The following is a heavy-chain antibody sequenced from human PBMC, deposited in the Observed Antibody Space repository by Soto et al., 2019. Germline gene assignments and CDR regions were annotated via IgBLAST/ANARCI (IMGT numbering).Heavy chain of an antibody. V-gene: IGHV3-23*01. CDR3: AKGAWLDY. J-gene: IGHJ4*02. CDR2: VRGRDGST. Sequence: EVQLLESGGGLVQPGASLRLSCAASGFTFTTFDMSWARQAPGKGLDWVSVVRGRDGSTAYADSLKGRFTISKDSSKNTLYLQMNSLRAEDTALYYCAKGAWLDYWGQGTLVTVSS. D-gene: IGHD5-12*01. CDR1: GFTFTTFD.